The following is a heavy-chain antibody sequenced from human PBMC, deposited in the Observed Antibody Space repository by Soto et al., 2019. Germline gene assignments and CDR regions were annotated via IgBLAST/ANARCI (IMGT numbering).Heavy chain of an antibody. J-gene: IGHJ4*02. D-gene: IGHD4-17*01. V-gene: IGHV1-18*01. CDR3: ARAGPTVTTSVLDY. CDR2: ISAYNGNT. CDR1: GYTFTSYG. Sequence: ASVKVSCKASGYTFTSYGISWVRQAPGQGLEWMGWISAYNGNTNYAQKLQGRVTMTTDTSTSTAYMELRSLRSDVTAVYYCARAGPTVTTSVLDYWGQGTLVTVSS.